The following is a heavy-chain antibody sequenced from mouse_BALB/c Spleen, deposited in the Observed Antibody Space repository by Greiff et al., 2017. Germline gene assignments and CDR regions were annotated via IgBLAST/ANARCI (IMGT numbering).Heavy chain of an antibody. D-gene: IGHD3-1*01. Sequence: VKLVESGPGLVAPSQSLSITCTVSGFSLTSYGVHWVRQPPGKGLEWLGVIWAGGSTNYNSALMSRLSISKDNSTSQVFLKMNSLQTDDTAMYYCARDRGGGFAYWGQGTLVTVSA. J-gene: IGHJ3*01. CDR2: IWAGGST. CDR3: ARDRGGGFAY. CDR1: GFSLTSYG. V-gene: IGHV2-9*02.